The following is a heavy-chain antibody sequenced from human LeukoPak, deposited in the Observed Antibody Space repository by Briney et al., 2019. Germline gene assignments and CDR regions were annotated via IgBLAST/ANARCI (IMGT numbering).Heavy chain of an antibody. V-gene: IGHV3-48*01. Sequence: GGSLRLSCAASGFTFSSYSMNWVRQAPGKGLEWVSYISSSSSTIYYADSVKGRFTISRDNAKNSLYLQMNSLRAEDTAVYYCARDGPDSSGYYVYWGQGTLVTVSS. CDR1: GFTFSSYS. CDR3: ARDGPDSSGYYVY. D-gene: IGHD3-22*01. J-gene: IGHJ4*02. CDR2: ISSSSSTI.